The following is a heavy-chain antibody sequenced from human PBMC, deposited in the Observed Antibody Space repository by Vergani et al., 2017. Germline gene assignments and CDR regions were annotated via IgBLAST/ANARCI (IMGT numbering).Heavy chain of an antibody. D-gene: IGHD6-19*01. V-gene: IGHV3-23*01. CDR3: AKVGRSEVAGTFGAFDI. CDR2: LSASDRRT. J-gene: IGHJ3*02. Sequence: EVQLLESGGDLVQPGGSLRLSCEASGFSFPGYAMSWVRQAPGKGLEWVSTLSASDRRTHYADSVKGRFTISRDNSKNTLFLHMNSLRPEDTAVYYCAKVGRSEVAGTFGAFDIWGQGTMVTVSS. CDR1: GFSFPGYA.